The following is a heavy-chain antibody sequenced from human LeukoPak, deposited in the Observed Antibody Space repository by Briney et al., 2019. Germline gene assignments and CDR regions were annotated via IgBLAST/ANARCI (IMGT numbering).Heavy chain of an antibody. J-gene: IGHJ3*02. D-gene: IGHD3-22*01. Sequence: SETLSPTCTVSGGSINNYYWSWIRQPAGKGLEWIGRVYTSGSTNYNPSLKSRVTMSVDTSKNQFSLKLNSVTAADTAVYYCARIHDSGAYYSPDAFDIWGQGTMVTVSS. CDR2: VYTSGST. CDR3: ARIHDSGAYYSPDAFDI. V-gene: IGHV4-4*07. CDR1: GGSINNYY.